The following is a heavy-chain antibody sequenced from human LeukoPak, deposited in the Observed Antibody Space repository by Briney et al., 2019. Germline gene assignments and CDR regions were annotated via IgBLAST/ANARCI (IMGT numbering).Heavy chain of an antibody. V-gene: IGHV3-21*04. J-gene: IGHJ4*02. CDR1: GFTFSSYS. CDR3: AKDQGTMLRPRGFDY. CDR2: ISSSSSYI. Sequence: GGSLRLSCAASGFTFSSYSMNWVRQAPGKGLEWVSSISSSSSYIYYADSVKGRFTISRDNSKNTLYLQMNSLRAEDTAVYYCAKDQGTMLRPRGFDYWGQGTLVTVSS. D-gene: IGHD4/OR15-4a*01.